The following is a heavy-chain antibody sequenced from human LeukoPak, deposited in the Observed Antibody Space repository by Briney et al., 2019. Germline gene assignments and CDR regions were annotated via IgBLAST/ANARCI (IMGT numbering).Heavy chain of an antibody. CDR1: GFTFADYV. CDR3: AKVAGGYGDYPQFVY. Sequence: SLRLSCTASGFTFADYVMPWVQQAPGKGLEWFSGISRNSGSKSYAETVKGRFTIPRDNANTCLYMQRHSMRAEDTALCYLAKVAGGYGDYPQFVYWGQGSLASVYS. V-gene: IGHV3-9*01. J-gene: IGHJ4*02. D-gene: IGHD4-17*01. CDR2: ISRNSGSK.